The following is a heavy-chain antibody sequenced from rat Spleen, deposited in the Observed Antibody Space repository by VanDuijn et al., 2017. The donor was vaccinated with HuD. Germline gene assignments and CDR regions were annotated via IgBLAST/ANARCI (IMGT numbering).Heavy chain of an antibody. CDR1: GFTFSDYY. D-gene: IGHD1-1*01. J-gene: IGHJ3*01. V-gene: IGHV5-25*01. CDR3: TTVLQGHGFAY. CDR2: ITPSGLTT. Sequence: EVKLVESGGGLVQPGRSLKLSCTASGFTFSDYYMAWVRQTPTKGLQWVAAITPSGLTTHYRDSMKGRFTISRHNTQNTLYLQMNSLRSEDTATYYCTTVLQGHGFAYWGQGTLVTVSS.